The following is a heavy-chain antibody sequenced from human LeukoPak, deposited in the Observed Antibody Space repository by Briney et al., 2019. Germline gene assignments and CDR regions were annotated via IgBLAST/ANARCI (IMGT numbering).Heavy chain of an antibody. CDR1: GFIFSNDW. CDR2: IKADGSEK. CDR3: ARVQSGVILAFDI. J-gene: IGHJ3*02. V-gene: IGHV3-7*03. D-gene: IGHD7-27*01. Sequence: GGSLRLSCAASGFIFSNDWMSWVRQAPGKGLEWVANIKADGSEKYYVDSVKGRFTTSRDNSQKSLYLQMNSLRPEDTAVYYCARVQSGVILAFDIWGQGTMVTVSS.